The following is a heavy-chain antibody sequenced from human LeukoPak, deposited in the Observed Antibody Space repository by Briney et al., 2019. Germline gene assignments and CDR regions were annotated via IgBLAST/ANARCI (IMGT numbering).Heavy chain of an antibody. J-gene: IGHJ3*02. CDR2: IYTSGST. Sequence: SETRSLTCPASGGSISRYYWSWIRQPAGKGLEWIGRIYTSGSTNYNPSLRSRVTMSVDTPKNQFSLKLSSVTAADTAVYYCARDGKKWDGHGAFDIWGQGTMVTVSS. V-gene: IGHV4-4*07. CDR1: GGSISRYY. CDR3: ARDGKKWDGHGAFDI. D-gene: IGHD1-1*01.